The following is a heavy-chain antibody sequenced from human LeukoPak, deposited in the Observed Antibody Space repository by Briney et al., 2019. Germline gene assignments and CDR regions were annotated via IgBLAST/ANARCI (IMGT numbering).Heavy chain of an antibody. D-gene: IGHD1-1*01. Sequence: SETLSLTRTVSGGSISDYLWSWIRQPPGKGLEWIGHISYSGSTKYNPSLKTRVTMSIDTSKRQFSLNLPSVTAADTAVYYCARVETYYYGLDVWGQGSTVTVSS. V-gene: IGHV4-59*12. J-gene: IGHJ6*02. CDR1: GGSISDYL. CDR2: ISYSGST. CDR3: ARVETYYYGLDV.